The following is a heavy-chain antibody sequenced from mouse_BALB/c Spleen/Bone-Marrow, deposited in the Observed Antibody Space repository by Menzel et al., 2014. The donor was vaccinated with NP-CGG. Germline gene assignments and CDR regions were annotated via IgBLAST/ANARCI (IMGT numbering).Heavy chain of an antibody. CDR1: GFTFSDYY. Sequence: EEKLVESGGGSVKPGGSLKLSCAASGFTFSDYYMYWVRQTPEKRLEWVATISDGGSYIYYPDSVKGRFTISRDNAKKTLPLQMSSLKSEDRAMYFCVRDWGSRLYLFFDVWGAGTTVHVSS. CDR2: ISDGGSYI. CDR3: VRDWGSRLYLFFDV. D-gene: IGHD2-4*01. V-gene: IGHV5-4*02. J-gene: IGHJ1*01.